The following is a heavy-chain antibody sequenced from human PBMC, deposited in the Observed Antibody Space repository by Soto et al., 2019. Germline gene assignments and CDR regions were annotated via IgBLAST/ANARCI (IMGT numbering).Heavy chain of an antibody. CDR1: GGSISSGGYY. J-gene: IGHJ4*02. D-gene: IGHD3-10*01. CDR2: IYYSGST. V-gene: IGHV4-31*03. CDR3: ARGGFGDKLQHEWDY. Sequence: QVQLQESGPGLVKPSQTLSLTCTVSGGSISSGGYYWNWIRQHPGKGLEWIGYIYYSGSTYYNPSLKSRVTISVDTSKNQFSLKLSSVTAADTAVYYCARGGFGDKLQHEWDYWGQGTLVTVSS.